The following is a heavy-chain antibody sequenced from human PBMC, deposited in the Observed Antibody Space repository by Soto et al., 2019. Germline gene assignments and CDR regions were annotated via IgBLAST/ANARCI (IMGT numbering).Heavy chain of an antibody. CDR1: GYPITSYS. D-gene: IGHD2-15*01. CDR2: SSAYNGDT. J-gene: IGHJ6*02. Sequence: ASVKVSCKASGYPITSYSFSWVRQAPGQGLGRMGWSSAYNGDTRDAQKFQGRVTMTADPYTDTAYKEVRNLRSDDTVVYYSAREGAVVGSAVYYGMDVWGQGPMVTVSS. V-gene: IGHV1-18*04. CDR3: AREGAVVGSAVYYGMDV.